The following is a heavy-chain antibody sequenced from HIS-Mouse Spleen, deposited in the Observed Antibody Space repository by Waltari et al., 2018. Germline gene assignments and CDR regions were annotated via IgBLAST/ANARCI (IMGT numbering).Heavy chain of an antibody. CDR2: IKQDGSEK. J-gene: IGHJ3*02. CDR1: GFTFSSYW. Sequence: EVQLVESGGGLVQPGGSLRLSCAASGFTFSSYWMSWVRQAPGKGLEWVANIKQDGSEKYYVDSVKGRFTISRDNAKNSLYLQMNSLRAEDTAVYYCARDGGIAARLAFDIWGQGTMVTVSS. D-gene: IGHD6-6*01. V-gene: IGHV3-7*01. CDR3: ARDGGIAARLAFDI.